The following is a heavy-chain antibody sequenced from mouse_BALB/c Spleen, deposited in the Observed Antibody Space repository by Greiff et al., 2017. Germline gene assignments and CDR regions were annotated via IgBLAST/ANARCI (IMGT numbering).Heavy chain of an antibody. Sequence: EVQGVESGGGLVKPGGSLKLSCAASGFTFSSYAMSWVRQTPEKRLEWVASISSGGSTYYPDSVKGRFTISRDNARNILYLQMSSLRSEDTAMYYCARGGGNYFFYAMEYWGQGTSVTVSS. V-gene: IGHV5-6-5*01. J-gene: IGHJ4*01. CDR1: GFTFSSYA. CDR2: ISSGGST. CDR3: ARGGGNYFFYAMEY. D-gene: IGHD2-1*01.